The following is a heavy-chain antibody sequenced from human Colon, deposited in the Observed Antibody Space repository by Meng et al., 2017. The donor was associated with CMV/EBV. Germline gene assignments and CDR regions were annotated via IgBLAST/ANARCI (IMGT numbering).Heavy chain of an antibody. CDR3: AKNLFVPPAIMSVFAPNDY. D-gene: IGHD2-2*02. Sequence: GESLKISCAASGISFRSYAMSWVRQAPGKGLEWVSVISSTGNGTFYADSVKGRFTISRDNSKTTVYLQMNGLRAEDTAIYYCAKNLFVPPAIMSVFAPNDYWGQGTLVTVSS. V-gene: IGHV3-23*01. J-gene: IGHJ4*02. CDR1: GISFRSYA. CDR2: ISSTGNGT.